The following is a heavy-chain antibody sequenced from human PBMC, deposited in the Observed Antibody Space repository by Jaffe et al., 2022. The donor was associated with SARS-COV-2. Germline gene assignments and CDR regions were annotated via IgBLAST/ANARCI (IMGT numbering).Heavy chain of an antibody. CDR2: IYPGDSDT. Sequence: EVQLVQSGAEVKKPGESLKISCKGSGYSFTSYWIGWVRQMPGKGLEWMGIIYPGDSDTRYSPSFQGQVTISADKSISTAYLQWSSLKASDTAMYYCASNYCSSTSCCPGPRCPVTNWGQGTLVTVSS. CDR3: ASNYCSSTSCCPGPRCPVTN. CDR1: GYSFTSYW. J-gene: IGHJ4*02. D-gene: IGHD2-2*01. V-gene: IGHV5-51*01.